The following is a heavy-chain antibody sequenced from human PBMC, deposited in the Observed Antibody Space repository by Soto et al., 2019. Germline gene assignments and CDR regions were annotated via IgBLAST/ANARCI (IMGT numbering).Heavy chain of an antibody. CDR1: GYTFTGYY. J-gene: IGHJ3*02. CDR2: INPNSGGT. D-gene: IGHD5-12*01. V-gene: IGHV1-2*04. Sequence: ASVKVSCKASGYTFTGYYMHWVRQAPGQGLEWMGWINPNSGGTNYAQKFQGWVTMTRDTSISTAYMELSRLRSDDTAVYYCARAERVATIYAFDIWGQGTMVTVSS. CDR3: ARAERVATIYAFDI.